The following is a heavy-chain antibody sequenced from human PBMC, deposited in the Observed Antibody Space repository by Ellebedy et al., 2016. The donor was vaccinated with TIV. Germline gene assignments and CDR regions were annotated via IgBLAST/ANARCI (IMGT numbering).Heavy chain of an antibody. J-gene: IGHJ1*01. V-gene: IGHV4-4*07. Sequence: SETLSLTCTVSGGSISSYYWSWIRQPAGKGLEWIGRIYTSGSTNYNPSLKSRVTMSVDMSKNQFSLKLSSVTAADTAVYYCARNDEGKLTAEYFQHWGQGTLVTVSS. CDR2: IYTSGST. CDR1: GGSISSYY. D-gene: IGHD1-1*01. CDR3: ARNDEGKLTAEYFQH.